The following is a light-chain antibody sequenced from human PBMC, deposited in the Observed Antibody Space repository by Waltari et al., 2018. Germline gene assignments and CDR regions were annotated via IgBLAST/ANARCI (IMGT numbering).Light chain of an antibody. CDR2: DVS. Sequence: QSALTQPASVSGSPGQSITIPCTGTSSAGGGYNYVSWYQQHPGKAPKLMIYDVSNRPSGVSNRFSGSKSGNTASLTISGLQAEDEADYYCSSYTSSSTLKVFGGGTKLTVL. CDR1: SSAGGGYNY. J-gene: IGLJ2*01. V-gene: IGLV2-14*03. CDR3: SSYTSSSTLKV.